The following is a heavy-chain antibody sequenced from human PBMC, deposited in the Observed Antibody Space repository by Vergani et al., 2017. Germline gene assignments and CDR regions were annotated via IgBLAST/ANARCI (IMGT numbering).Heavy chain of an antibody. J-gene: IGHJ2*01. CDR1: GFTFTSHA. CDR3: VKDNDYDADGPFDL. V-gene: IGHV3-9*01. CDR2: IDRNYGVK. Sequence: EVQLLESGGGLVQPGGSLRLSCAASGFTFTSHAMNWVRQVSGRGLEWVSGIDRNYGVKNGNSFEGRFSISRDNAKKAVFLQMNNLRHEDTALYFCVKDNDYDADGPFDLWGRGTLVTVSS. D-gene: IGHD3-16*01.